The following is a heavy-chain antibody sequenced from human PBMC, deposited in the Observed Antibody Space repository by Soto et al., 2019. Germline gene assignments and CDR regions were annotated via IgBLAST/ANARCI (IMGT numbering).Heavy chain of an antibody. CDR3: ARGGPYYFDY. J-gene: IGHJ4*02. D-gene: IGHD3-10*01. CDR2: IYYSGST. Sequence: QVQLQESGPGLVKASETLSLTCTVSSGSISSYYWSWIWQPPGKGLEWIGYIYYSGSTNYNPSLKSRVTISVDTSKNQFSLKLSSVTAADTAGYYCARGGPYYFDYWGQGTLVTVSS. V-gene: IGHV4-59*01. CDR1: SGSISSYY.